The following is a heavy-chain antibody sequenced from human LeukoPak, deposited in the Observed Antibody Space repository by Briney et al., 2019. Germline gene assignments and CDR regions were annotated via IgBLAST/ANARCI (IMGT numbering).Heavy chain of an antibody. V-gene: IGHV3-49*03. D-gene: IGHD6-6*01. CDR2: IRSKAYGETS. CDR1: GFTFDDHA. Sequence: GGSLRLSCTGSGFTFDDHAMSWFRQAPRKGLEWVGFIRSKAYGETSEYAASVKGRFTISRDDSKSVAYLQMNSLKTEDTAVYYCTRFLSSSSQYYFDYWGQGTLVTVSS. J-gene: IGHJ4*02. CDR3: TRFLSSSSQYYFDY.